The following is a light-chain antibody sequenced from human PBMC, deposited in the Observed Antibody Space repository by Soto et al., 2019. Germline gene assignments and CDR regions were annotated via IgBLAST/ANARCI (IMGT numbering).Light chain of an antibody. J-gene: IGKJ1*01. CDR1: QPISSW. CDR2: DAS. CDR3: QQYKSYRT. V-gene: IGKV1-5*01. Sequence: DIQMTQSPPTLSASVGDRVTITCRASQPISSWLAWYHQKPGKAPKLLIYDASNLESGVPSRFSGSGSETEFTLTTSSLQPDDFATYYCQQYKSYRTFGQGTKVDIK.